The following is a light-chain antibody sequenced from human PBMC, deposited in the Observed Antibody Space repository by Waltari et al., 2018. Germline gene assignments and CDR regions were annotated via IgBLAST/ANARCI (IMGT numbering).Light chain of an antibody. CDR2: KAS. CDR1: ESISRW. V-gene: IGKV1-5*03. J-gene: IGKJ2*01. Sequence: IEMTQSPSTLSAPVGGRVTITCRARESISRWLAWYQQKPGKAPKLLFYKASSLESGVPSRFSGSGPGTEFTLTISSLQPDDFATYYFQQYNSYSYTFGQGTKLEIK. CDR3: QQYNSYSYT.